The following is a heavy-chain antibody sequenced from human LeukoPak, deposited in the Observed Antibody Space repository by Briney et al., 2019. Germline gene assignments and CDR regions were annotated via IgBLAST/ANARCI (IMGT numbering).Heavy chain of an antibody. CDR1: GGTFSSYT. J-gene: IGHJ6*03. D-gene: IGHD5-24*01. Sequence: GASVKVSCKASGGTFSSYTINWVRQAPGQGLEWMGGIIPIFGTANYAQKFQGRVTITADESTSTAYMELSSLRSEATAVYYCASSDGGDGQYYYYYMDVWGKGTTVTISS. CDR2: IIPIFGTA. V-gene: IGHV1-69*13. CDR3: ASSDGGDGQYYYYYMDV.